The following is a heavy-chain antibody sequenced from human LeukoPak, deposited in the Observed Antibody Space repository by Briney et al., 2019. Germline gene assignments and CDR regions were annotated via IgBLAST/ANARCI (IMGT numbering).Heavy chain of an antibody. CDR2: IYSGGST. Sequence: GRSLRLSCAASGFTFSSFGMHWVRQAPGKGLEWVSVIYSGGSTYYADSVKGRFTISRDNSKNTLYLQMNSLRAEDTAVYYCARAAGFGELSMYYFDYWGQGTLVTVSS. CDR3: ARAAGFGELSMYYFDY. J-gene: IGHJ4*02. D-gene: IGHD3-10*01. CDR1: GFTFSSFG. V-gene: IGHV3-53*01.